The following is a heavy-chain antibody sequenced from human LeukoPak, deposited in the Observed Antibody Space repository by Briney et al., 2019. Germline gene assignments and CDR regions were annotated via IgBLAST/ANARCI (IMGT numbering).Heavy chain of an antibody. Sequence: SETLSLTCAVYGGSFSAYDWTCIRQPPGKGLEWIGEINHSGSNNYNPSLKSRVTISVDTSKNQFSLRLSSVTAADTAVYYCARRCSDGSCYSNDAFDIWGQGTMVTVSS. CDR1: GGSFSAYD. CDR2: INHSGSN. D-gene: IGHD2-15*01. J-gene: IGHJ3*02. CDR3: ARRCSDGSCYSNDAFDI. V-gene: IGHV4-34*01.